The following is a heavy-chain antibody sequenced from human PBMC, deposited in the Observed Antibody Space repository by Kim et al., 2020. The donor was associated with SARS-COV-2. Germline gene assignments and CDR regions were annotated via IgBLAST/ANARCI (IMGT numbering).Heavy chain of an antibody. Sequence: SETLSLTCTVSGGSISSSSYYWGWIRQPPGKGLEWIGSIYYSGSTYYNPSLKSRVTISVDTSKNQFSLKLSSVTAADTAVYYCARTDSRSDPFDYWGQGTLVTVSS. J-gene: IGHJ4*02. CDR3: ARTDSRSDPFDY. CDR2: IYYSGST. D-gene: IGHD3-22*01. V-gene: IGHV4-39*01. CDR1: GGSISSSSYY.